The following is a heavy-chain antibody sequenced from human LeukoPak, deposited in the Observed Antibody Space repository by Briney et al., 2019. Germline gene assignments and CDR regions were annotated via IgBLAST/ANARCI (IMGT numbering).Heavy chain of an antibody. CDR1: LFTLSSYP. CDR2: ISYDGSKK. Sequence: GGSLRHSCVASLFTLSSYPMSWVRQAPGKGGEGVAVISYDGSKKYYAEPVKGRFSISRDNSKNSLYLQLNRLRAEDTDVYYCARGPDPLLGYCSGGSCFFFDYWGQGTLVTVSS. J-gene: IGHJ4*02. V-gene: IGHV3-30*04. CDR3: ARGPDPLLGYCSGGSCFFFDY. D-gene: IGHD2-15*01.